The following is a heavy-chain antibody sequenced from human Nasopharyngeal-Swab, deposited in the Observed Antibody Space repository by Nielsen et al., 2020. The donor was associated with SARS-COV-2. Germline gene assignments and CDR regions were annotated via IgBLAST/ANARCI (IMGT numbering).Heavy chain of an antibody. J-gene: IGHJ6*02. CDR1: GFTFSSYA. V-gene: IGHV3-23*03. CDR2: IYSGGSST. Sequence: GGSLRLSCAASGFTFSSYAMSWVRQAPGKGLEWVSVIYSGGSSTYYADSVKGRFTISRDNSKNTLYLQMNSLRAEDTAVYYCANLLFSSSWYEGYYYGMDVWGQGTPVTVSS. CDR3: ANLLFSSSWYEGYYYGMDV. D-gene: IGHD6-13*01.